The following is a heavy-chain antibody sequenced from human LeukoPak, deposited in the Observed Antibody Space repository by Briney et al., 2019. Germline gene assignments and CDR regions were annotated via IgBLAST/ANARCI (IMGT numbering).Heavy chain of an antibody. D-gene: IGHD2-15*01. J-gene: IGHJ5*02. CDR1: GGSISSTSYY. V-gene: IGHV4-39*01. CDR2: IYHTGTT. Sequence: PSETLSLTCNVCGGSISSTSYYWGWIRQPPGKGLEWIGSIYHTGTTYYSPSLQSRVTISVHTSKNQFSLKLSSVTAADTAVYYCARQECNGGSCYSRAIWFDPWGQGTLVTVSS. CDR3: ARQECNGGSCYSRAIWFDP.